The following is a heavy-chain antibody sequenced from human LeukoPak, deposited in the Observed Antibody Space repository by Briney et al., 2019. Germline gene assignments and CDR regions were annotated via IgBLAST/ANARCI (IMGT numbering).Heavy chain of an antibody. CDR1: GFTASRNY. V-gene: IGHV3-66*01. D-gene: IGHD3-3*02. J-gene: IGHJ6*03. Sequence: GGSLRLSCAASGFTASRNYMSWVRQAPGKGLEWGSVIYSGGSTYYADSVKGRFTISRDNAKNSLYLQMNSLRAEDTAVYYSARDYLVPPQMVARHFETGCYYMDVWGKGTTVTVSS. CDR2: IYSGGST. CDR3: ARDYLVPPQMVARHFETGCYYMDV.